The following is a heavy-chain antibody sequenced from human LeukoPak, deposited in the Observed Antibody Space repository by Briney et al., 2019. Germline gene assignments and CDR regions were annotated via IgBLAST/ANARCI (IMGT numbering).Heavy chain of an antibody. Sequence: GSLRLSCAASGFTFSSYAMSWVRPAPGKGLEWVSAISGGGGSTYYADSVKGRFTISRDNSKNTLYLQMNSLRAEDTAVYYCAKVLAVAGPLFDYWGQGTLVTVSS. CDR2: ISGGGGST. J-gene: IGHJ4*02. V-gene: IGHV3-23*01. D-gene: IGHD6-19*01. CDR3: AKVLAVAGPLFDY. CDR1: GFTFSSYA.